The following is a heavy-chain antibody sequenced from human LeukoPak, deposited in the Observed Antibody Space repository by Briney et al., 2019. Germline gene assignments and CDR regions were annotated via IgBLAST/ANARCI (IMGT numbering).Heavy chain of an antibody. CDR2: INSDGINT. D-gene: IGHD1-1*01. CDR1: GFTFSNYW. J-gene: IGHJ4*02. Sequence: GGSLRLSCAASGFTFSNYWMHWVRQAPGKGLVWVSRINSDGINTSYADSVKGRFTISRDNAKNTLNLQMNSLRAEDTAVYYCAKVYNWNRLEYYFDYWGQGTLVTVSS. CDR3: AKVYNWNRLEYYFDY. V-gene: IGHV3-74*01.